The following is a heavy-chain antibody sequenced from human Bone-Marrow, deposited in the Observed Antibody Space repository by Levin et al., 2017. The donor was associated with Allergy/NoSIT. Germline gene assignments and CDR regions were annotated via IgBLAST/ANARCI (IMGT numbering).Heavy chain of an antibody. CDR2: VNNGGNA. J-gene: IGHJ4*02. CDR1: GFTFSRYA. Sequence: PGGSLRLSCVGSGFTFSRYAMSWVRQAPGRVLEWVASVNNGGNAYYGDSVKGRFTVSRDNSRNTLALQMNSLRDDDTAIYYCAKDHPSSGWPAVDYWGQGTRVSVSS. D-gene: IGHD6-19*01. V-gene: IGHV3-23*01. CDR3: AKDHPSSGWPAVDY.